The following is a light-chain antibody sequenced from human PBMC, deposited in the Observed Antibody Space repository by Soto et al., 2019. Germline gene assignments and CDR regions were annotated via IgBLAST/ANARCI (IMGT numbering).Light chain of an antibody. CDR2: GGS. CDR3: QQYSSSRT. J-gene: IGKJ1*01. Sequence: DNVLTQSRGTLPLSPGERATLYCRASQSFSSNHVAWYQQKPGQAPRLLIYGGSSRATGIPVRFSGSGCETDFTLTITRLAPEDFAMYYCQQYSSSRTFGQGTKVDIK. CDR1: QSFSSNH. V-gene: IGKV3-20*01.